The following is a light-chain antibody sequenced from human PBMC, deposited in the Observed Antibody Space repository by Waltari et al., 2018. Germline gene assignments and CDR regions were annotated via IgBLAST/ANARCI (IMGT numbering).Light chain of an antibody. CDR2: GAS. CDR3: QQYDVSPLT. J-gene: IGKJ4*01. CDR1: QTVRTTY. Sequence: EIVLTHSTGTLSVSPGEGPTLSCRASQTVRTTYLAWYQKKPGQSPTLLIYGASSRATGIPDRFSGSGSGTDFSLTISSLEPEDFAVYYCQQYDVSPLTFGGGTKVEIK. V-gene: IGKV3-20*01.